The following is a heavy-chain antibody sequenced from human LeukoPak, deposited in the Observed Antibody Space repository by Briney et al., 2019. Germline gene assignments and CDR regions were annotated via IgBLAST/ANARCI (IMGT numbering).Heavy chain of an antibody. D-gene: IGHD3-22*01. CDR3: ARAPYYYDTSGFLI. CDR2: INSDGSST. V-gene: IGHV3-74*01. Sequence: GGSLRLSCAALGFTFSSYWMHWVRQAPGKGLVWVSRINSDGSSTTYADSVKGRFTISRDNAKNTLYLQMNSLRAEDTAVYYCARAPYYYDTSGFLIWGQGTMVTVSS. J-gene: IGHJ3*02. CDR1: GFTFSSYW.